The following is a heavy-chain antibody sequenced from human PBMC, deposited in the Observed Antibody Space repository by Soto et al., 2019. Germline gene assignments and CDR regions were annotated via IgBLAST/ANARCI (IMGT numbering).Heavy chain of an antibody. J-gene: IGHJ6*02. Sequence: SQTLSLTCVISGDSVSSNSAAWNWIRQSPSRGLEWLGRTYYRSKWYNDYAVSVKSRITINPDTSKNQFSLQLNSVTPEDTAVYYFARAPRIAVAGTIYYGMDVWGQGTTVTVSS. CDR2: TYYRSKWYN. CDR3: ARAPRIAVAGTIYYGMDV. CDR1: GDSVSSNSAA. V-gene: IGHV6-1*01. D-gene: IGHD6-19*01.